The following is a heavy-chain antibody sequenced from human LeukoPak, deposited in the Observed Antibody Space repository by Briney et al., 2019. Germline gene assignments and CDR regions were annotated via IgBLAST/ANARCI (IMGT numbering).Heavy chain of an antibody. D-gene: IGHD2-2*01. CDR2: IWYDGSNN. J-gene: IGHJ3*01. V-gene: IGHV3-33*01. CDR1: GFTFSSYG. Sequence: PGRSLRLSCAASGFTFSSYGMHWVRQAPGKGLGWVAVIWYDGSNNCYADSVKGRFTISRDNSKNTLYLEMNSLRAEDTAVYYCARETSGSHLYSSDLWGQGTMVTVSS. CDR3: ARETSGSHLYSSDL.